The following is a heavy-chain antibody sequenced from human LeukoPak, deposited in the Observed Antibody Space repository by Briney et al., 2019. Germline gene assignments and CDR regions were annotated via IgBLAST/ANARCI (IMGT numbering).Heavy chain of an antibody. CDR3: ASTYYYDSSGYSFDY. Sequence: SVTVSCTASGGTFSSYAISWVRQAPGQGLEWMGGIIPIFGTANYAQKFQGRVTITADESTSTAYMELSSLRSEDTAVYYCASTYYYDSSGYSFDYWGQGTLVTVSS. V-gene: IGHV1-69*13. D-gene: IGHD3-22*01. J-gene: IGHJ4*02. CDR1: GGTFSSYA. CDR2: IIPIFGTA.